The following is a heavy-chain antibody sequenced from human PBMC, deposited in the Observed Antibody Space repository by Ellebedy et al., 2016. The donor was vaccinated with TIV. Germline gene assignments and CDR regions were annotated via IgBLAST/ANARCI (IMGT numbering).Heavy chain of an antibody. CDR2: ISSSSSHI. V-gene: IGHV3-21*01. J-gene: IGHJ6*02. Sequence: GESLKISCVASGFTFSDHSMSWFRQAPGKGLEWVSSISSSSSHIYYADSVRGRFTISRDNTKNSLYLQMNSLRVEDTAVYYCARGACMLLSCRSGYGMDVWGQGTTVTVSS. D-gene: IGHD2-8*01. CDR3: ARGACMLLSCRSGYGMDV. CDR1: GFTFSDHS.